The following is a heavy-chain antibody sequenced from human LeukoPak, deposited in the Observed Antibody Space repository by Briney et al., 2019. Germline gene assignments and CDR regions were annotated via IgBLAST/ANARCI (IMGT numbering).Heavy chain of an antibody. V-gene: IGHV1-8*01. D-gene: IGHD3-22*01. CDR2: MNPNSGNT. J-gene: IGHJ4*02. Sequence: ASVKVSCKASGYTFTNYDINWVRQATGPGLEWMGWMNPNSGNTGYAKKSQGRVTIASNTSKSTAYMELSSLRSEDTAVYYCARGLGDYYDKAYCDNWGQGTLVTVSS. CDR3: ARGLGDYYDKAYCDN. CDR1: GYTFTNYD.